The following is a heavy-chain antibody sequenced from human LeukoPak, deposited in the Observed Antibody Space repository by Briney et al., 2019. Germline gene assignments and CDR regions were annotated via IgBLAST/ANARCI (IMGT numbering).Heavy chain of an antibody. Sequence: GGSLRLSCAASGFTVSSNFMSWVRQAPGKGLEWVSVIYGGGNTYYADSVKGRFTISRDTSKNTLYLQMNSLRAEDTAVYYCATWPGGWYGEDSWGQGTLVTVSS. CDR3: ATWPGGWYGEDS. V-gene: IGHV3-53*01. D-gene: IGHD6-19*01. CDR1: GFTVSSNF. CDR2: IYGGGNT. J-gene: IGHJ4*02.